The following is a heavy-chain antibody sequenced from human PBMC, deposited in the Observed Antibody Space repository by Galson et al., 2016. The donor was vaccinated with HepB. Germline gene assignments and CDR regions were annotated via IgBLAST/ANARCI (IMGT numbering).Heavy chain of an antibody. Sequence: TLSLTCTVSGGSISSGGYSWSWIRQHPGKGLEWIGYIYHSGSTYYNPSLKSRVTISVDTSKNQFSLKLSSVTAADTAVYFCARDRSRGSGSVGYWGQGTLVTVAS. D-gene: IGHD3-10*01. J-gene: IGHJ4*02. CDR3: ARDRSRGSGSVGY. CDR1: GGSISSGGYS. CDR2: IYHSGST. V-gene: IGHV4-31*03.